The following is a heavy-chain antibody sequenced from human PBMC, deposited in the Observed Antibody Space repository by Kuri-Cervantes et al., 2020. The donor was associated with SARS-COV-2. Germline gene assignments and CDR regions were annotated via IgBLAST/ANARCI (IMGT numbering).Heavy chain of an antibody. Sequence: GESLKISCAASGFIFSDHYVAWVRQAPGSGLEWVGHSRNKANSYTTEYAASVKGRFTISRDDTSNSLFLHMTSLKSEDTAVYYCARMYGSDWGYIHFDYWGQGTLVTVSS. CDR2: SRNKANSYTT. CDR3: ARMYGSDWGYIHFDY. V-gene: IGHV3-72*01. J-gene: IGHJ4*02. CDR1: GFIFSDHY. D-gene: IGHD6-25*01.